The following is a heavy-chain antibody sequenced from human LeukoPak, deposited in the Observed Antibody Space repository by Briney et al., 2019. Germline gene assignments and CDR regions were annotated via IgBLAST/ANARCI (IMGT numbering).Heavy chain of an antibody. J-gene: IGHJ4*02. CDR2: IYYSGST. Sequence: PSETLSLTCTVSGGSISSYYWSWIRQPPGRGLERIGYIYYSGSTNYNPSLKSRVTISVDTSKNQFSLKLSSVTAADTAVYYCARGGWVAAAGYFDYWGQGTLVTVSS. CDR3: ARGGWVAAAGYFDY. CDR1: GGSISSYY. D-gene: IGHD6-13*01. V-gene: IGHV4-59*01.